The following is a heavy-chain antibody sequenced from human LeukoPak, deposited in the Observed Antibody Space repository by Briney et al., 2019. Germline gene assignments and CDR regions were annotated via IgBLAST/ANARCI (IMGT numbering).Heavy chain of an antibody. CDR2: ISGSGGST. Sequence: GGSLRLSCAASGFTFSSYAMSWVRQAPGKGLEWVSAISGSGGSTYYADSVKGRFTISRDNSKNTLYLQMNSLRAEDTALYYCAKSRMYYYDSSAYYFDYWGQGTLVTVSS. CDR3: AKSRMYYYDSSAYYFDY. CDR1: GFTFSSYA. J-gene: IGHJ4*02. D-gene: IGHD3-22*01. V-gene: IGHV3-23*01.